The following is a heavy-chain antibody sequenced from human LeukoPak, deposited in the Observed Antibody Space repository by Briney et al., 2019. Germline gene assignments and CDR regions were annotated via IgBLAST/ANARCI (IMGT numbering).Heavy chain of an antibody. Sequence: SETLSLTCTVSGGSISSSGYYWGGSGYYWAWIRQPPGKGLEWIGSVYYSGSTYYNPSLKSRVTISVDTSKNQFSLKLSSVAAADTAVYYCARVKENYRGFDYWGQGTLVTVSS. CDR2: VYYSGST. CDR3: ARVKENYRGFDY. J-gene: IGHJ4*02. CDR1: GGSISSSGYYWGGSGYY. V-gene: IGHV4-39*07. D-gene: IGHD1-7*01.